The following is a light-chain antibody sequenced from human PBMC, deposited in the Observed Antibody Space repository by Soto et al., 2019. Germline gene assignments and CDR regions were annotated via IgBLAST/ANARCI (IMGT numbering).Light chain of an antibody. CDR1: SSNIGAGYD. Sequence: QAVVTQPPSVSGAPGQRVTISCTGSSSNIGAGYDVHWYQQLPGTAPKLLILGNNNRPSGVPDRFSGSKSGTSAFLAITGLQAEDEGDYYCQSCDSCLSGSDVVFGGGTKVTVL. V-gene: IGLV1-40*01. J-gene: IGLJ2*01. CDR2: GNN. CDR3: QSCDSCLSGSDVV.